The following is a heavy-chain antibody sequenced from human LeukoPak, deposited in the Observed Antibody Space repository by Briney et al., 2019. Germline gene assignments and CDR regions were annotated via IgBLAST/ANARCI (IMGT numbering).Heavy chain of an antibody. CDR2: ISGSGGST. J-gene: IGHJ4*02. V-gene: IGHV3-23*01. CDR1: GFTFSTYA. Sequence: PGGSLRLSCAASGFTFSTYAMTWVRQAPGKGLEWVSGISGSGGSTYYADSVKGRFTISRDNSKNTLYLQMSTLRAEDTAVYYCAKSDYDLLTDYYSLAYWGQGTLVSVSS. D-gene: IGHD3-9*01. CDR3: AKSDYDLLTDYYSLAY.